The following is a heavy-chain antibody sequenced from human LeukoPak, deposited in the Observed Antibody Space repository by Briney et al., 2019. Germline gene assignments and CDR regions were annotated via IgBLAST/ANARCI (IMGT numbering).Heavy chain of an antibody. CDR3: VRGNYDNRGYSNAFDI. CDR1: GGSISSYY. V-gene: IGHV4-59*01. J-gene: IGHJ3*02. D-gene: IGHD3-22*01. CDR2: IYYNGNT. Sequence: SETLSLTCTVSGGSISSYYWSWIRQPPGKGLEWIGYIYYNGNTNSNPSLKSRVTISADTSKNQFSLKLNSVTAADTAVYHCVRGNYDNRGYSNAFDIWGQGAMVTVSS.